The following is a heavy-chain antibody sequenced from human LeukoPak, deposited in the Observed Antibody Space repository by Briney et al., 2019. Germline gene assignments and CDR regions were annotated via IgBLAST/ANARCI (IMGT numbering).Heavy chain of an antibody. CDR1: GYGFTSYW. Sequence: GESLKISCTGSGYGFTSYWIGWVRQMPGKGLEWMGIIYPGDSDTTYSPSFQGQVTIPADASIRTASLQWSSLKASDTAMYYCARRGRYFDFDLWGQGTLVTVSS. CDR3: ARRGRYFDFDL. V-gene: IGHV5-51*01. J-gene: IGHJ4*02. CDR2: IYPGDSDT. D-gene: IGHD3-9*01.